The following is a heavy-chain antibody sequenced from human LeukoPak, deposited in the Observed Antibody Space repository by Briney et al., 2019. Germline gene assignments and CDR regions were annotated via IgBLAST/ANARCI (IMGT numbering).Heavy chain of an antibody. CDR2: IYHSGST. V-gene: IGHV4-34*01. J-gene: IGHJ4*02. Sequence: SETLSLTCAVYGGSFSGYYWSWIRQPPGKGLEWIGYIYHSGSTYYNPSLKSRVTISVDRSKNQFSLKLSSVTAADTAVYYCARQSGCSSTSCYRDFDYWGQGTLVTVSS. CDR3: ARQSGCSSTSCYRDFDY. CDR1: GGSFSGYY. D-gene: IGHD2-2*01.